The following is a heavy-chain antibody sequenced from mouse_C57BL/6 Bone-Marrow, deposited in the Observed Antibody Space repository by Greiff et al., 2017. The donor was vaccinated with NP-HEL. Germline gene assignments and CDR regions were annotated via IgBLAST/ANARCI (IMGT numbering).Heavy chain of an antibody. D-gene: IGHD2-2*01. J-gene: IGHJ2*01. CDR3: ARDDGYDGGVDY. CDR2: ISYDGSN. CDR1: GYSITSGYY. V-gene: IGHV3-6*01. Sequence: DVKLQESGPGLVKPSQSLSLTCSVTGYSITSGYYWNWIRQFPGNKLEWMGYISYDGSNNYNPSLKNRISITRDTSKNQFFLKLNSVTTEDTATYYCARDDGYDGGVDYWGQGTTLTVSS.